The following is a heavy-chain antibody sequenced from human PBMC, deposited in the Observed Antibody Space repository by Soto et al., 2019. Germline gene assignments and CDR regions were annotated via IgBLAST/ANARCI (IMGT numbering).Heavy chain of an antibody. Sequence: SQTLSLTCVISGDSVSANSAAWNWIRQSPSRGLEWLGRTYYRSKWNFDYAESVKSRMSIIPDTSNNHYSLLLNSLTPEDTAAYYCVRLPLATLDAYGLEVWGQGTTVTV. J-gene: IGHJ6*02. V-gene: IGHV6-1*01. CDR2: TYYRSKWNF. CDR1: GDSVSANSAA. D-gene: IGHD1-1*01. CDR3: VRLPLATLDAYGLEV.